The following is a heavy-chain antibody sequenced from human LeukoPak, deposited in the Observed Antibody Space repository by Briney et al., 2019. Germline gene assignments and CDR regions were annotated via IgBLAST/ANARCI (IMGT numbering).Heavy chain of an antibody. D-gene: IGHD5-12*01. Sequence: GGSLRLSCAASGFTFIDYSMNWVRQAPGKGLEWVSYVGISSGNTKYADSVKGRFTISGDSAKNSVFLQMNSLRVEDTAVYYCARDHRYAFDNWGQGTLVTVSS. J-gene: IGHJ4*02. CDR1: GFTFIDYS. CDR3: ARDHRYAFDN. V-gene: IGHV3-48*04. CDR2: VGISSGNT.